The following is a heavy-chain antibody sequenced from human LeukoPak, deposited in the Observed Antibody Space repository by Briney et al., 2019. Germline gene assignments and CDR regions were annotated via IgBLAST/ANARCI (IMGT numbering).Heavy chain of an antibody. CDR2: IYNNGRT. D-gene: IGHD6-13*01. CDR3: ARGRSSSWSSFDY. Sequence: PQTLSLTCTVSGGSISSGDYYWSWIRQPPGKGLEWIGYIYNNGRTYYNPSLKSRVTISVDTSKNLFSLKVSSVTAADAAVYYCARGRSSSWSSFDYWGQGTLVTVSS. CDR1: GGSISSGDYY. V-gene: IGHV4-30-4*01. J-gene: IGHJ4*02.